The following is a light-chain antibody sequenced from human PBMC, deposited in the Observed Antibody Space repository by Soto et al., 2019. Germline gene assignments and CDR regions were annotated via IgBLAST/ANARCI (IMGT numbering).Light chain of an antibody. CDR1: QSVSSY. Sequence: THSPSTLSVSIGDRVTITCRASQSVSSYLAWYQHKPGQTPRLLIYDASNRATGIPARFSGSGSGTDFTLTISSLEPDDFAVYYCQQRRNRHTFGQGTKVDIK. CDR2: DAS. CDR3: QQRRNRHT. J-gene: IGKJ1*01. V-gene: IGKV3-11*01.